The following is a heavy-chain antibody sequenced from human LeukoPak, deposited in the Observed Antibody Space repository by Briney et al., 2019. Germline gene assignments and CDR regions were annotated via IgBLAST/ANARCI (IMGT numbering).Heavy chain of an antibody. J-gene: IGHJ4*02. Sequence: SETLSLTCAVYGGSISAYYWGWIRQPPGKGLEWIGSIYHSGSTYYNPSLKSRVTISVDTSKNQFSMKLSSVTAADTAVYYCARERRLGMTKLDYFDYWGQGTLVTVSS. CDR2: IYHSGST. D-gene: IGHD1-20*01. CDR1: GGSISAYY. CDR3: ARERRLGMTKLDYFDY. V-gene: IGHV4-34*01.